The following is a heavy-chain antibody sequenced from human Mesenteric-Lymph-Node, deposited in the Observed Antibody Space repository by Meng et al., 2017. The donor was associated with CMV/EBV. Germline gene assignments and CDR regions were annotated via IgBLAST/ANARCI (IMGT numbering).Heavy chain of an antibody. D-gene: IGHD6-13*01. Sequence: GESLKISCAASGFTFNTYWMHWVRQAPGKGLVWVAVISYDGSNKYYADSVKGQFTISRDNSKNTLYLQMNSLRAEDTAVYYCARGPFHGSSWYQGGYGMDVWGQGTTVTVSS. J-gene: IGHJ6*02. V-gene: IGHV3-30*03. CDR1: GFTFNTYW. CDR3: ARGPFHGSSWYQGGYGMDV. CDR2: ISYDGSNK.